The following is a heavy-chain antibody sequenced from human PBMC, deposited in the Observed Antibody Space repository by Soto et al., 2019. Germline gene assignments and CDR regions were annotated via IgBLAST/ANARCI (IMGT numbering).Heavy chain of an antibody. V-gene: IGHV1-18*01. CDR3: AREGPAPYYYYGMDV. Sequence: QVQLVQSRGEVKKPWASVKVSCKTSGYSFTTYGISWVRQAPGQGLEWMGWISGYNGNTNYAQNLQGRVTMTTDTSTSTAYMELRSLRSDDTAVYYCAREGPAPYYYYGMDVGGQWSTVTVSS. J-gene: IGHJ6*02. CDR2: ISGYNGNT. CDR1: GYSFTTYG.